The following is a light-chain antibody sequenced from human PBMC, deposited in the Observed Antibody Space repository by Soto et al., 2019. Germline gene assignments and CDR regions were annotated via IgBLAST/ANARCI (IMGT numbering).Light chain of an antibody. CDR1: QSITTW. CDR2: DVS. CDR3: QHYKMYSPWT. Sequence: DIQMTQSPSTVSAYVGDSVTITCRASQSITTWLAWYQQSTGKAPKLLIYDVSVLQSEVPSRFSGSGSGTEFTLTISSLQPNDFATYYCQHYKMYSPWTVGQGTKVEIK. V-gene: IGKV1-5*01. J-gene: IGKJ1*01.